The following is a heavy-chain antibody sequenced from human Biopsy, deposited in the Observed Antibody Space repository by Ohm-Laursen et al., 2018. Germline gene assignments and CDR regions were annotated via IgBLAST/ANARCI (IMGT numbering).Heavy chain of an antibody. V-gene: IGHV3-23*01. CDR3: AKAGRISWYDS. D-gene: IGHD2-15*01. J-gene: IGHJ5*01. CDR1: GFTFSSYT. Sequence: SLRLSCIASGFTFSSYTMSWVRQAPGKGLEWVSDISSSGGSTYYADSVNGRFTISRDNSKNTLYLQMNSLRAEDTAVYYCAKAGRISWYDSWGQGTLVTVSS. CDR2: ISSSGGST.